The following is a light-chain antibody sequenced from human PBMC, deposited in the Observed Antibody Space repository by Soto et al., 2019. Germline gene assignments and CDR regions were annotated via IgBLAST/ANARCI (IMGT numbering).Light chain of an antibody. V-gene: IGKV3-20*01. J-gene: IGKJ1*01. CDR2: GAS. CDR1: QSVSSSY. Sequence: EIVLTQSPGTLSLSPGERATLSCRASQSVSSSYLAWYQQKPGQAPRLLIYGASSRDTGIPDRFSGSGSGADFTLTISRMEPDDVAVYYCQRYGSSPRTFGQGTKVEI. CDR3: QRYGSSPRT.